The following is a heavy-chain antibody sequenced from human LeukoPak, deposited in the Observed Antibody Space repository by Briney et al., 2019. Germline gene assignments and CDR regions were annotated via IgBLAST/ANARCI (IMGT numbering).Heavy chain of an antibody. CDR1: GGSINSYY. D-gene: IGHD3-16*01. Sequence: SSETLSLTCTVSGGSINSYYWSWIRQPPGKGLEWIGYIYYSGSTNYNPSLKSRVTISVDTSKNQFSLRLSSVTAADTAVYYCARDPYDRGWFDPWGQGTLVTVSS. CDR3: ARDPYDRGWFDP. V-gene: IGHV4-59*01. J-gene: IGHJ5*02. CDR2: IYYSGST.